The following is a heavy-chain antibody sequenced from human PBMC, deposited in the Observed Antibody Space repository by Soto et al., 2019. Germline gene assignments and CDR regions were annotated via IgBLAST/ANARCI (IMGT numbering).Heavy chain of an antibody. D-gene: IGHD4-17*01. CDR1: GFTFSDYY. CDR2: ISGNGEII. V-gene: IGHV3-11*01. CDR3: ARDVDADFRTDFDY. Sequence: GSLRLSCAASGFTFSDYYIHWIRRAPGKGLEWISYISGNGEIIQYAASARGQFTISRDNAENSVYLEMDSLRAEDTALYYCARDVDADFRTDFDYWGRGTLVTVSS. J-gene: IGHJ4*02.